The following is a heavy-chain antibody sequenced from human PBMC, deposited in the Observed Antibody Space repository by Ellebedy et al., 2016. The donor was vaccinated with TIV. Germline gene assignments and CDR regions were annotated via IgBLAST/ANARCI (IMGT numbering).Heavy chain of an antibody. J-gene: IGHJ5*02. CDR3: AKDVGDYYDSKDRWFDP. CDR2: ISYDGSNK. CDR1: GFTFSSYA. D-gene: IGHD3-22*01. Sequence: GESLKISCAASGFTFSSYAMHWVRQAPGKGLEWVAVISYDGSNKYYADSVKGRFAISRDNSKNTLYLQMNSLRAEDTAVYYCAKDVGDYYDSKDRWFDPWGQGTLVTVSS. V-gene: IGHV3-30*09.